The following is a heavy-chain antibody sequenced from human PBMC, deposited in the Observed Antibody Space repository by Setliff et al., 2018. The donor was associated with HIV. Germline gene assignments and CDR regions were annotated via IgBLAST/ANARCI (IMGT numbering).Heavy chain of an antibody. Sequence: SETLSLTCTVSGGSISSGSYYWSWIRQPAGKGLEWIGHIYTSGSTNYNPSLKSRVTISVDTSKNQFSLKLSSVTAADTAVYYCARDYYYDSSGYSDWFDPWGQGTLVTDSS. V-gene: IGHV4-61*09. CDR3: ARDYYYDSSGYSDWFDP. D-gene: IGHD3-22*01. CDR2: IYTSGST. J-gene: IGHJ5*02. CDR1: GGSISSGSYY.